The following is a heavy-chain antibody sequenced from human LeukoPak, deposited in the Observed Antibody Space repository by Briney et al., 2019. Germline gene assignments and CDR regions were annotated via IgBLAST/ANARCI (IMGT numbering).Heavy chain of an antibody. J-gene: IGHJ4*02. CDR2: IYYRGSA. V-gene: IGHV4-39*01. CDR3: ATLVYSSSWSFDY. CDR1: GGSISSSSYY. Sequence: SETLSLTCTVSGGSISSSSYYWGWIRQPPGKGLEWIGSIYYRGSAYYDPSLKSRVIISVDTSKNQFSLKLSSVTATDTAVYYCATLVYSSSWSFDYWGQGTLVSVSS. D-gene: IGHD6-13*01.